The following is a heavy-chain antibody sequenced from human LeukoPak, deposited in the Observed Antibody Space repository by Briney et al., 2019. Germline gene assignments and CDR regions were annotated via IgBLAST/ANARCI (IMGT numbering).Heavy chain of an antibody. V-gene: IGHV4-4*07. Sequence: SETLPLTCTVSGGSISSYYWSWIRQPAGKGLEWIGRIYSTGSTNYNPSLKSRVTMSVDTSKNQFSLKLRSVTAADTAVYYCARLKLGAYFDLWGRGTLVTVSS. CDR1: GGSISSYY. CDR2: IYSTGST. CDR3: ARLKLGAYFDL. D-gene: IGHD3-16*01. J-gene: IGHJ2*01.